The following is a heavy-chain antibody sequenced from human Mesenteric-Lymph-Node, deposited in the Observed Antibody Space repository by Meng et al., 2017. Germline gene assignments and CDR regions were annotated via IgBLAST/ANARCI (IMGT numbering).Heavy chain of an antibody. Sequence: SETLSLTCTVSGGSISSYYWSWIRQPPGKGLEWIGYISYSGSTNYNPSLKSRVTISEDTSKNQFSLKLSSVTAADTAVYYCAGGYSYAGFDYWGQGTLVTVSS. D-gene: IGHD5-18*01. J-gene: IGHJ4*02. CDR3: AGGYSYAGFDY. CDR2: ISYSGST. V-gene: IGHV4-59*12. CDR1: GGSISSYY.